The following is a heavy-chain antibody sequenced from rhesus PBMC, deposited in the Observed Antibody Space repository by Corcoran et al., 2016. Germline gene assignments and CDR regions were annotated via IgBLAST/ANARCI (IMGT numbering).Heavy chain of an antibody. J-gene: IGHJ4*01. CDR3: ARYPPSCSTSYCSSFDY. V-gene: IGHV4-80*01. D-gene: IGHD2-15*01. Sequence: QVQLQESGPGLVKPSETLSLTCAVSGGSFSSYWWTWIRQPPGKGLEVIGEINGNTGRTTYNPSPKSRVPISDDASRNQFSLRLTSVTAADTAVYFCARYPPSCSTSYCSSFDYWGQGVLVTVSS. CDR1: GGSFSSYW. CDR2: INGNTGRT.